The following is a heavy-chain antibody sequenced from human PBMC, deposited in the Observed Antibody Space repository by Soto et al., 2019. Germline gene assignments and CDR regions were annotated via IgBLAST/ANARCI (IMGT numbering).Heavy chain of an antibody. CDR3: ARNRGYATLYYYYYYMDV. CDR1: GFTFSSYW. CDR2: IKQDGSEK. J-gene: IGHJ6*03. D-gene: IGHD2-2*01. Sequence: EVQLVESGGGLVQPGGSLRLSCAASGFTFSSYWMSWVRQAPGKGLEWVANIKQDGSEKYYVDSVKGRFTISRDNAKKSLYLQMNSLRAEDTAVYYCARNRGYATLYYYYYYMDVWGKGTTVTVSS. V-gene: IGHV3-7*01.